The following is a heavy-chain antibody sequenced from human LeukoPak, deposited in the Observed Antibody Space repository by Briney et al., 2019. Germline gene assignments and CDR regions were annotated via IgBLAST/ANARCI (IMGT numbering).Heavy chain of an antibody. J-gene: IGHJ5*02. CDR1: GXSISSYY. CDR2: IYYSGST. D-gene: IGHD3-9*01. CDR3: AGTYYDILTGYYTSWFDP. V-gene: IGHV4-59*01. Sequence: SETLSLTCTVSGXSISSYYGSWIRQPPGKGLEWIGYIYYSGSTNYNPSLKSRVTISVDTSKNQFSLKLSSVTAADTAVYYCAGTYYDILTGYYTSWFDPWGQGTLVTVSS.